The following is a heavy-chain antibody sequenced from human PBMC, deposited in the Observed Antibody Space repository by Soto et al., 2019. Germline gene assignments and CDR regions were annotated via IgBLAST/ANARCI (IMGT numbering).Heavy chain of an antibody. D-gene: IGHD2-2*01. Sequence: SETLSLTCTVSGGSISGGGYFWSWIRQHPGKGLEWIGYIDYSGSTYYTPSLKSRVTISVDTSKNQFSLKLSSVTAADTAVYYCARAPLGYCSSASCYGDSFDPWGQGTLVTVSS. CDR1: GGSISGGGYF. CDR2: IDYSGST. V-gene: IGHV4-31*03. CDR3: ARAPLGYCSSASCYGDSFDP. J-gene: IGHJ5*02.